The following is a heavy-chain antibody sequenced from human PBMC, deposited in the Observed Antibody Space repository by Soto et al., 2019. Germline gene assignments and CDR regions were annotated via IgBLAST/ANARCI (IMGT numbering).Heavy chain of an antibody. Sequence: QVHLQESGPGLVKPSETLSLTCNVSGGSITNYYWTWIRQPPGKGLEWIGNIYYSGNTNYNPSLNSRVSISIGTSKGHFSLRLSSVTAADTAIYYCARSGGWGSFDLWGQGALVTVSS. CDR3: ARSGGWGSFDL. D-gene: IGHD7-27*01. CDR1: GGSITNYY. CDR2: IYYSGNT. J-gene: IGHJ4*02. V-gene: IGHV4-59*01.